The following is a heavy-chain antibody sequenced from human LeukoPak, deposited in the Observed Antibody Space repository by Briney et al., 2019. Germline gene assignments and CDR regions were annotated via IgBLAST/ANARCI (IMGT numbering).Heavy chain of an antibody. D-gene: IGHD3-22*01. CDR2: IGSSSNYI. V-gene: IGHV3-21*01. CDR1: GFTFSDYH. J-gene: IGHJ1*01. Sequence: KTGGSLRLSCAASGFTFSDYHMNWVRQAPGKGLEWVSCIGSSSNYIYYGDSVKGRFTISRDNAKNSLYLQMNSLRAEDTAVYYCARDYYDSSGYYLKYFQHRGQGTLVTVSS. CDR3: ARDYYDSSGYYLKYFQH.